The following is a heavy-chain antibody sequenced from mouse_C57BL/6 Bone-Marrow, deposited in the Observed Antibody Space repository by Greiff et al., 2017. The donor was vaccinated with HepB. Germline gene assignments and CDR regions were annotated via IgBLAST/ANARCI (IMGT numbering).Heavy chain of an antibody. CDR1: GYNFTSYD. J-gene: IGHJ2*01. CDR2: IYPRDGST. V-gene: IGHV1-85*01. Sequence: VMLVESGPELVKPGASVKLSCKASGYNFTSYDINWVKQRPGQGLEWIGWIYPRDGSTNYNEKFKGKATLTVDTSSSTAYMELHSLTSEDSAVYFCARSFFDYWGQGTTLTVSS. CDR3: ARSFFDY.